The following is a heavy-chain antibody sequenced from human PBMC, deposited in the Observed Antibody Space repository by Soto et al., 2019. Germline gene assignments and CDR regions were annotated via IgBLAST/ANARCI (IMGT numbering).Heavy chain of an antibody. CDR1: GGSIGSSNR. V-gene: IGHV4-4*02. CDR3: ARSIAVAGTGWYFDL. D-gene: IGHD6-19*01. J-gene: IGHJ2*01. CDR2: IYQSGST. Sequence: SETLSLTCAVSGGSIGSSNRWSWVRQPPGKGLEWIGEIYQSGSTNYNPSLKSRVTISVDKSKNQFSLKLSSVTAADTAVYYCARSIAVAGTGWYFDLWGRGTLVTAPQ.